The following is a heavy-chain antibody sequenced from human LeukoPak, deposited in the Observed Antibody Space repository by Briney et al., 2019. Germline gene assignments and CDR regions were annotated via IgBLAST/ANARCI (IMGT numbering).Heavy chain of an antibody. CDR1: GFRFSSYG. J-gene: IGHJ4*02. CDR2: ISGNGAST. D-gene: IGHD6-19*01. CDR3: VKVMVAVAGTGVFDY. Sequence: GGSLRLSCAASGFRFSSYGMSWVRQAPGKGLEWVSTISGNGASTDYADSVKGRFTISRDNSKNTLHLEMNSLRAEDTAVYYCVKVMVAVAGTGVFDYWGQGTLVTVSS. V-gene: IGHV3-23*01.